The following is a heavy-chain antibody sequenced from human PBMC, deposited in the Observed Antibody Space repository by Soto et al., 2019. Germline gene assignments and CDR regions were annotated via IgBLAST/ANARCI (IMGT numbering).Heavy chain of an antibody. V-gene: IGHV6-1*01. CDR2: TYYRSRWYN. J-gene: IGHJ6*03. CDR1: GDSVSSNSAA. D-gene: IGHD1-7*01. Sequence: QVQLQESGPGLVKPSQTLSLTCAISGDSVSSNSAAWNWIRLSPSRGLAWLARTYYRSRWYNDYAVSVRSRITVKTDTSKNQFSLQLTSVTPEDTAVYYCAGTTSHQWYYMDVWGKGTTVTVSS. CDR3: AGTTSHQWYYMDV.